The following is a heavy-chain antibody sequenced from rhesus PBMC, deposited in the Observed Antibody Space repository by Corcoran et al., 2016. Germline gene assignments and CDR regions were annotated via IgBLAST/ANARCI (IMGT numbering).Heavy chain of an antibody. CDR1: GGSISSSY. Sequence: QLQLQESGPGLVKPSETLSVTCAVSGGSISSSYWSWIRQAPGKGLEWIGYIYGSGSSTNYNPSLKSRVTLSVDTSKNQLSLKLSSVTAADTAVYYCASGGYHSGSFDYWGQGVLVTVSS. V-gene: IGHV4-169*02. J-gene: IGHJ4*01. CDR3: ASGGYHSGSFDY. CDR2: IYGSGSST. D-gene: IGHD3-16*01.